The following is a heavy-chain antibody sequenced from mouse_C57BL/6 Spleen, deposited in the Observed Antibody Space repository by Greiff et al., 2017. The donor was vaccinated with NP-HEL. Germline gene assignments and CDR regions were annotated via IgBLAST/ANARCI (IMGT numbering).Heavy chain of an antibody. Sequence: QVQLQQPGAELVKPGASVKLSCKASGYTFTSYWMQWVKQRPGQGLEWIGEIDPSDSYTNYSQKFKGKATLTVDTSSSTAYLQLSSLTSEDSAVYYCARGGSRPMDYWGQGTSVTVSS. CDR2: IDPSDSYT. J-gene: IGHJ4*01. D-gene: IGHD1-1*01. V-gene: IGHV1-50*01. CDR3: ARGGSRPMDY. CDR1: GYTFTSYW.